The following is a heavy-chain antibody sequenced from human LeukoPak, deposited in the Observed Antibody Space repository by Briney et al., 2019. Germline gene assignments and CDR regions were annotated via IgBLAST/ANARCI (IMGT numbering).Heavy chain of an antibody. V-gene: IGHV3-23*01. D-gene: IGHD4-23*01. Sequence: GGSVRLSCAASGFTFSSYGMSWVRQAPGKGLEWVSGISGSDSSTYYADSVKGRFTISRDNSKNTLYLQMNSLRAEDTAVYYCAKNDYGGKEYYYYYYGMDVWGQGTTDTVSS. CDR3: AKNDYGGKEYYYYYYGMDV. CDR1: GFTFSSYG. J-gene: IGHJ6*02. CDR2: ISGSDSST.